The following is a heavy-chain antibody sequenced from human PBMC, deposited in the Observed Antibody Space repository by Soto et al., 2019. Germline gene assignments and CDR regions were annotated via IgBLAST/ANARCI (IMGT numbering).Heavy chain of an antibody. CDR1: GGTFSSYA. V-gene: IGHV1-69*13. Sequence: GASVKVSCKASGGTFSSYAISWVRQAPGQGLEWMGGIIPIFGTANYAQKFQGGVTITADESTSTAYMELSSLRSEDTAVYYCARGGLYDFWSGSYGMDVWGQGTTVTVSS. CDR2: IIPIFGTA. D-gene: IGHD3-3*01. J-gene: IGHJ6*02. CDR3: ARGGLYDFWSGSYGMDV.